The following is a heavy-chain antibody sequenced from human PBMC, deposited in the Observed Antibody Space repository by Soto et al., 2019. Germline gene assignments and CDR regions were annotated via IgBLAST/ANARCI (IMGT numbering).Heavy chain of an antibody. CDR1: GFTFSSYW. V-gene: IGHV3-74*03. D-gene: IGHD6-13*01. J-gene: IGHJ6*02. CDR3: ARGGLQHALDV. Sequence: PGGSLRLSCAASGFTFSSYWMYWVGQAPGKGLVWVSRVNNDGTDTTHADSVKGRFTISRDNAENTLYLQMNSLRAEDTAVYYCARGGLQHALDVWGQGSTVTVSS. CDR2: VNNDGTDT.